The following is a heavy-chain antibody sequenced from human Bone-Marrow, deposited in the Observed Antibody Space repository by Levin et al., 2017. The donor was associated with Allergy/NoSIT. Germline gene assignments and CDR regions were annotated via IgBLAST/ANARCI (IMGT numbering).Heavy chain of an antibody. Sequence: PGGSLRLSCAASGFTLGNYWMSWVRQAPGKGLEWVASIKQDGDENYYVDSVKGRFTISRDNAKNSLYLKRNNLRAEDTAVYYCARDPGGYDYWGQGTLVTASA. CDR2: IKQDGDEN. D-gene: IGHD4-23*01. CDR3: ARDPGGYDY. J-gene: IGHJ4*02. CDR1: GFTLGNYW. V-gene: IGHV3-7*01.